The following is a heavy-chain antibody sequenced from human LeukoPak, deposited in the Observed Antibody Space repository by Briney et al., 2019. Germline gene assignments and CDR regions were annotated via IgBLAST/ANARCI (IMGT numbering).Heavy chain of an antibody. D-gene: IGHD3-22*01. Sequence: NPSQTLSLTCTVSGGSISSGFYDWYWIRQPAGKGLEWIGHIYTSKSMNYNPSLKSRVTISVDTSKNQFSLKLTSVTAADTAVYYCARECYYDSSGYSHDAFDIWGQGTMATVSS. J-gene: IGHJ3*02. V-gene: IGHV4-61*09. CDR1: GGSISSGFYD. CDR2: IYTSKSM. CDR3: ARECYYDSSGYSHDAFDI.